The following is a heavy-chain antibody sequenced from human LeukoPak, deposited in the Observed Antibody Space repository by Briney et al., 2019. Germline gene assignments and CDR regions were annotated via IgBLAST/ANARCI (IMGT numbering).Heavy chain of an antibody. Sequence: SETLSLTCTVSGGSISSYYWSWIRQPPRKGLEWIGYIYYSGSTNYNPSLKSRVTISVDTSKNQFSLKLSSVTAADTAVYYCARSITMIVGSDYFDYWGQGTLVTVSS. V-gene: IGHV4-59*08. CDR1: GGSISSYY. CDR2: IYYSGST. D-gene: IGHD3-22*01. J-gene: IGHJ4*02. CDR3: ARSITMIVGSDYFDY.